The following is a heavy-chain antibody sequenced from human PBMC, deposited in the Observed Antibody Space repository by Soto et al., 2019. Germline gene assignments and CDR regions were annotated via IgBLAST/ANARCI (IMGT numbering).Heavy chain of an antibody. CDR2: IYHSGST. CDR1: GGSISSSNW. CDR3: ARSDGYCSGGSCPRGPNWFDP. V-gene: IGHV4-4*02. Sequence: SETLSLTCAVSGGSISSSNWWSWVRQPPGKGLEWIGEIYHSGSTNYNPSLKSRITISVDKPKNQFSLKLSSVTAADTAVYYCARSDGYCSGGSCPRGPNWFDPWGQGTLVTVSS. J-gene: IGHJ5*02. D-gene: IGHD2-15*01.